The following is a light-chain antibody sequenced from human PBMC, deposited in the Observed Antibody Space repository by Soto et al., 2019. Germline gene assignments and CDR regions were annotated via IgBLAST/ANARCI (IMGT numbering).Light chain of an antibody. CDR2: DAS. Sequence: DIQMTQSPSTLSASVGDRVTITCRASQSISSWLAWYQQKPGKAPKLLIYDASSLESGVPSRFSGSGSGTEITLTISSLQPDDLATYYCQQYNSYSITFGQGTRLDIK. J-gene: IGKJ5*01. CDR1: QSISSW. V-gene: IGKV1-5*01. CDR3: QQYNSYSIT.